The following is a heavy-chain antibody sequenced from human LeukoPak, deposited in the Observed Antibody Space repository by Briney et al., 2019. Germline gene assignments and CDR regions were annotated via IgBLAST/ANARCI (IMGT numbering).Heavy chain of an antibody. CDR3: ARDLNWETY. J-gene: IGHJ4*02. CDR1: GFTFSSYN. CDR2: ISGSGGST. V-gene: IGHV3-21*01. Sequence: GGSLRLSCAASGFTFSSYNMNWVRQAPGKGLEWVSAISGSGGSTYYADSVKGRFTISRDNAKNSLYLQMNSLRAEDTAVYYCARDLNWETYWGQGTLVSVSS. D-gene: IGHD7-27*01.